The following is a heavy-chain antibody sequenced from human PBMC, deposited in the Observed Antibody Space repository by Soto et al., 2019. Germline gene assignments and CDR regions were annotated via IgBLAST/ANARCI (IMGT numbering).Heavy chain of an antibody. Sequence: PSETLSLTCTVSGGSISSYYWSWIRQPPGKGLEWIGYVYNSGSTNYNPSLKSRVTISIDTSKNQFSLKLTSLTATDTAVYYCVRGGPSSKWLDPWGQGTLVTVSS. V-gene: IGHV4-59*01. J-gene: IGHJ5*02. CDR3: VRGGPSSKWLDP. CDR2: VYNSGST. CDR1: GGSISSYY.